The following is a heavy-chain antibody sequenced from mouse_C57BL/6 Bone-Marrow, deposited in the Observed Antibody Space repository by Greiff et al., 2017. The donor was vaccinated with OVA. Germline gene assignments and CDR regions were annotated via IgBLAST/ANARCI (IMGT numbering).Heavy chain of an antibody. V-gene: IGHV10-1*01. CDR2: IRSKSNNYAT. J-gene: IGHJ1*03. Sequence: EVKLMESGGGLVQPKGSLKLSCAASGFSFNTYAMNWVRQAPGKGLEWVARIRSKSNNYATYYADSVKDRFTISRDDSESMLYLQMNNLKTEDTAMYYCVRHLAPWYFDVWGTGTTGTVAS. D-gene: IGHD6-1*01. CDR1: GFSFNTYA. CDR3: VRHLAPWYFDV.